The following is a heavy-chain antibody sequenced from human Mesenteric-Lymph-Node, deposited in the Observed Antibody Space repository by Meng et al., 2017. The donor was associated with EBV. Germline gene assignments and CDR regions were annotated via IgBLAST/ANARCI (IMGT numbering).Heavy chain of an antibody. D-gene: IGHD4-23*01. CDR2: IYWDDDK. J-gene: IGHJ4*02. CDR1: GFSLSTSGVG. Sequence: TTLKESGPTLVQPTQTLTLTCTFFGFSLSTSGVGVGWIRQPPGKALEWLALIYWDDDKRYSPSLKSRLTITKDTSKNQVVLTMINMDPVDTATYYCTHINGGGNSGFLDYWGQGTLVTVSS. V-gene: IGHV2-5*02. CDR3: THINGGGNSGFLDY.